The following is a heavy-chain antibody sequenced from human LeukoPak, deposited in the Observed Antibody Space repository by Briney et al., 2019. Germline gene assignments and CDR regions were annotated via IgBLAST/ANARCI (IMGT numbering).Heavy chain of an antibody. CDR3: ARVSSSWDATDY. CDR1: GFTFSSYS. Sequence: GGSLRLSCAASGFTFSSYSMNWVRQAPGKGLEWVSSISSSSSYIYYAGSVKGRFTISRDNAKNSLYLQMNSLRAEDTAVYYCARVSSSWDATDYWGQGTLVTVSS. CDR2: ISSSSSYI. V-gene: IGHV3-21*01. J-gene: IGHJ4*02. D-gene: IGHD6-13*01.